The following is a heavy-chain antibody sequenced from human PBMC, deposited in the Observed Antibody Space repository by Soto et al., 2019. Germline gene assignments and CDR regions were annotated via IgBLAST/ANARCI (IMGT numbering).Heavy chain of an antibody. CDR1: DSTFRIYA. J-gene: IGHJ4*02. CDR2: ISGSGGST. Sequence: GGLRRPSCTALDSTFRIYAMTWVPKPPGKAPGWVSAISGSGGSTYYADSVKGRFTISRDNAKNTLYLQMNSLRAEDTAVYDCANARGGPASVNVYWGQGTLVTVSS. CDR3: ANARGGPASVNVY. D-gene: IGHD2-2*01. V-gene: IGHV3-23*01.